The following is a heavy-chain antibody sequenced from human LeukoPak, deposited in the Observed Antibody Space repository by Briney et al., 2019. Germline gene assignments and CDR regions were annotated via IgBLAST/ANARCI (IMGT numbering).Heavy chain of an antibody. CDR3: AKDQPPYGSGSYLDY. V-gene: IGHV3-9*01. J-gene: IGHJ4*02. CDR2: ISWNSGSI. D-gene: IGHD3-10*01. CDR1: GFTFDDYA. Sequence: GRSLRLSCAASGFTFDDYAMHWVRHAPGKGLEWVSGISWNSGSIGYADSVKGRFTISRDNSKNSLYLQMNSLRAEDTALYYCAKDQPPYGSGSYLDYWGQGTLVTVSS.